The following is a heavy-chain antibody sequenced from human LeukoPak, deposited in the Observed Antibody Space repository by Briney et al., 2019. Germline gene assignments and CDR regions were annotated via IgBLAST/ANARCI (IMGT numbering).Heavy chain of an antibody. V-gene: IGHV1-69*05. D-gene: IGHD3-10*01. J-gene: IGHJ4*02. CDR3: ARARTMLRGCSLGY. Sequence: SVNVSCKASGGTFSRYALSWVRQAPGQGREWMGGIIPIFGTANYAQKFQGRVTMTRNTSISTAYMELSSLRSEDAAVYYCARARTMLRGCSLGYWGQGTLVTVSS. CDR1: GGTFSRYA. CDR2: IIPIFGTA.